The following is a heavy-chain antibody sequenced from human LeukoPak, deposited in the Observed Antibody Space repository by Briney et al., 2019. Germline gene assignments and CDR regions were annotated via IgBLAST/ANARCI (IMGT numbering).Heavy chain of an antibody. D-gene: IGHD1-14*01. J-gene: IGHJ4*02. V-gene: IGHV1-2*02. Sequence: ASVKVSCKASLYTFTGYDMHWVRQAAGQEREWMGWIKPKSGGTNYLQKFQGRVTMTRDTSISTAYMELRRLRSDDTAVYYCARATAENDYWGQGTLVTVSS. CDR3: ARATAENDY. CDR2: IKPKSGGT. CDR1: LYTFTGYD.